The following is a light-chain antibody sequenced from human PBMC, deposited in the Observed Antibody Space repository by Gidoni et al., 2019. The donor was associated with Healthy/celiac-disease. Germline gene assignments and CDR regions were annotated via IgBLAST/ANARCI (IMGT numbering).Light chain of an antibody. V-gene: IGKV1-9*01. Sequence: DIQLTQSPSFLSASVGACVTITCRASQAISSYLAWYQQKPGKAPKLLIYAASTLQSGVPSRFSGSGSGTEFTLTISSLQPEDFATYYCQQLNSYPRITFGGGTKVEIK. CDR2: AAS. J-gene: IGKJ4*01. CDR1: QAISSY. CDR3: QQLNSYPRIT.